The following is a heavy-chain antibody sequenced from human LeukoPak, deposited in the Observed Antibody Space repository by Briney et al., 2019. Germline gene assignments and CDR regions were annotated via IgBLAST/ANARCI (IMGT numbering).Heavy chain of an antibody. V-gene: IGHV4-4*02. Sequence: SETLSLTCGVSGASIRSTHWWTWVRQPPGKGLERIGEIYHNGNTEYNPSLSSRLLISVDKSKNQFSLKLTSVTAADTAMYYCASPSGRQYADALDIWGQGRMVIVSS. D-gene: IGHD1-26*01. CDR3: ASPSGRQYADALDI. J-gene: IGHJ3*02. CDR1: GASIRSTHW. CDR2: IYHNGNT.